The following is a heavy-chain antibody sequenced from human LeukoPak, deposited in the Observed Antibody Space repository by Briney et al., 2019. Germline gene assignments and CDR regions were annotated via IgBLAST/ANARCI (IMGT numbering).Heavy chain of an antibody. J-gene: IGHJ5*02. CDR2: ISSSGSTI. D-gene: IGHD3-10*01. Sequence: GGSLRLSCAASGFTFSDYYMSWIRQAPGKGLEWVSYISSSGSTIYYADSVKGRFTISRDNAKNSLYLQMNSLRAEDTAVYYCARDTTGNLSLWFGELPLNWFDPWGQGTLVTVSS. V-gene: IGHV3-11*01. CDR3: ARDTTGNLSLWFGELPLNWFDP. CDR1: GFTFSDYY.